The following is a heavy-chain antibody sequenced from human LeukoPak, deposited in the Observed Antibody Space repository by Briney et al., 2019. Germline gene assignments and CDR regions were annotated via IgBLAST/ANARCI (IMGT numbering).Heavy chain of an antibody. CDR1: GYTSTGYY. J-gene: IGHJ5*02. D-gene: IGHD3-16*01. CDR2: INPNSGGT. CDR3: ARVAIGIDVAYTYPSEKWFDP. V-gene: IGHV1-2*02. Sequence: GASVKVSCKASGYTSTGYYMHWVRQAPGQGLEWMGWINPNSGGTNYAQKFQGRVTMTRDTSISTAYMELSRLRSDDTAVYYCARVAIGIDVAYTYPSEKWFDPWGQGTLVTVSS.